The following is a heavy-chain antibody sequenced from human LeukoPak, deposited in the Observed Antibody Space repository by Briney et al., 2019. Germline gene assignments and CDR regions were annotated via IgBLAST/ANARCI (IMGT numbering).Heavy chain of an antibody. Sequence: GGSLRLSCAASGFTFRSYAMHWVRQAPGKGLEWVAVISNDGSSEYYGDSVKGRFTISRDNSKDTLYLQMNSLRAEDTAVYYCANVVGGYWGQGTLVTVS. CDR3: ANVVGGY. J-gene: IGHJ4*02. CDR2: ISNDGSSE. D-gene: IGHD2-21*01. CDR1: GFTFRSYA. V-gene: IGHV3-30-3*01.